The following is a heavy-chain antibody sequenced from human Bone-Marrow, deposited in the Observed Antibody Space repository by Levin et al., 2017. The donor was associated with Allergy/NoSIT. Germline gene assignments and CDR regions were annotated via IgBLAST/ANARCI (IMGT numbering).Heavy chain of an antibody. J-gene: IGHJ4*02. CDR3: SRLGGTYLN. D-gene: IGHD1-26*01. CDR2: IFYSGST. CDR1: GDSIRDTSYY. V-gene: IGHV4-39*01. Sequence: LSQTLSLPFTVSGDSIRDTSYYWAWIRQPPGKGLEWIGSIFYSGSTYYSPSLKSRVSISVDASKNQFSLNVASVIAADTAVYYCSRLGGTYLNWGQGTLVTVSS.